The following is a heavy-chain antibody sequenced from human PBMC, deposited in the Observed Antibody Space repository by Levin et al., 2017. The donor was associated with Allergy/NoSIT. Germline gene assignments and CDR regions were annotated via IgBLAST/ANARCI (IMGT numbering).Heavy chain of an antibody. CDR2: IKSKTDGGTT. CDR1: GFTFSNAW. Sequence: SCAASGFTFSNAWLSWVRQAPGKGLEWVGRIKSKTDGGTTDYAAPVKGRFTISRDDSKNTLYLQMNSLKTEDTAVYYCTLETSFKIVVLVADSWGQGTLVTVSS. D-gene: IGHD2-15*01. CDR3: TLETSFKIVVLVADS. J-gene: IGHJ4*02. V-gene: IGHV3-15*01.